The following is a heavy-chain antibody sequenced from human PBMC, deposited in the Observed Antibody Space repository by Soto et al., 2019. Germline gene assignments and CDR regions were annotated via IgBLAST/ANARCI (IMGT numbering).Heavy chain of an antibody. CDR1: GGSISSYY. D-gene: IGHD4-17*01. CDR2: IYYSGST. V-gene: IGHV4-59*01. Sequence: PSETRSLTCTGSGGSISSYYWSWIRQPPGKGLEWIGYIYYSGSTNYNPSLKSRVTISVDTSKNQFSPKLSSVTAADTAVYYCARGTYGDYPDSGQGTLVTVSS. CDR3: ARGTYGDYPD. J-gene: IGHJ1*01.